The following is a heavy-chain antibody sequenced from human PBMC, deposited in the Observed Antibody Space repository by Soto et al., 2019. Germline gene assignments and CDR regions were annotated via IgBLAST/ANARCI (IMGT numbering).Heavy chain of an antibody. J-gene: IGHJ5*02. Sequence: TLSLTCTVSGGSISSSSYYWGWIRQPSGKGLEWIGSIYYSGSTYYNPSLKSRVTISVDTSKNQFSLKLSSVTAADTAVYYCASHGSGSYPRFDPWGQGTLLTVSS. V-gene: IGHV4-39*07. CDR3: ASHGSGSYPRFDP. CDR1: GGSISSSSYY. D-gene: IGHD3-10*01. CDR2: IYYSGST.